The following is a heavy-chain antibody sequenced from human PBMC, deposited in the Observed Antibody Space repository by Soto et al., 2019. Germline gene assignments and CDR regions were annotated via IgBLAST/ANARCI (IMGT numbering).Heavy chain of an antibody. CDR2: IYYSGST. J-gene: IGHJ6*03. CDR1: GGSISSGGYY. CDR3: ARVPRYCSDASCYYYYYYNMDD. Sequence: QVQLQQSGPGLVKPSQTLSLTCTVSGGSISSGGYYWSWIRQHPGKGLEWIGYIYYSGSTYYNPSLKRRVTISVDTSNSQFSLKRSPVTAADTSVYYCARVPRYCSDASCYYYYYYNMDDWHKGTTLTFSS. D-gene: IGHD2-15*01. V-gene: IGHV4-31*03.